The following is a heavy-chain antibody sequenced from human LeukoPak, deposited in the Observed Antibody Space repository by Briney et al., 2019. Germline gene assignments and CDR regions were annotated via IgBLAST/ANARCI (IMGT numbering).Heavy chain of an antibody. V-gene: IGHV4-39*01. CDR3: ARRSPIENYFDS. Sequence: WVRQPPGKGLEWIGTLTYGESTYYNPSLKSRVTISIDPSKNQCSLKVSSVTATDTAIFYCARRSPIENYFDSWGQGILVTVSS. CDR2: LTYGEST. J-gene: IGHJ4*02.